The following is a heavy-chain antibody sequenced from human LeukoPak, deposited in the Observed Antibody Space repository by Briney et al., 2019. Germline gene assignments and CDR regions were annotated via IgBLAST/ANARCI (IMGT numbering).Heavy chain of an antibody. CDR1: GFSFSSYA. Sequence: GGSLRLSCAASGFSFSSYAMSWVRQAPGKGLEWVSGIGANGGSTYYADSVKGRFTISRDNSKNTLYLQKNSLRAEDTSVYYCAKSSTNGHAIAGFDYWGQGTLVTVSS. J-gene: IGHJ4*02. V-gene: IGHV3-23*01. D-gene: IGHD6-13*01. CDR2: IGANGGST. CDR3: AKSSTNGHAIAGFDY.